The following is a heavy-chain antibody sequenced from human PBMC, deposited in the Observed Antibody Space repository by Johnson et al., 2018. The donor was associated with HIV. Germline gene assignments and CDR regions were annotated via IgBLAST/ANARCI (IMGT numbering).Heavy chain of an antibody. J-gene: IGHJ3*02. D-gene: IGHD6-6*01. Sequence: QVQLVESGGGVVQPGRSLRLSCAASGFTFGSYGIHWVRQAPGKGLEWVAVISYDGSNKYYADSVKGRFTIFRDNSKNTLYLQMSSLRTEDTAVYYCPKVHIPARWSAAFDIWGRGTLVTVSS. CDR2: ISYDGSNK. CDR1: GFTFGSYG. CDR3: PKVHIPARWSAAFDI. V-gene: IGHV3-30*18.